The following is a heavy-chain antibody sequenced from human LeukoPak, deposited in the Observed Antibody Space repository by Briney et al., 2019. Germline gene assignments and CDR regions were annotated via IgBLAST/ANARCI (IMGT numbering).Heavy chain of an antibody. Sequence: GRSLRLSCAASGFTFSSYGMHWVRQAPGKGLEWVAVISYDGSNKYYADSVKGRFTISRDNSKNTLYLQMNSLRAEDTAVYYCAKGWSEDYGDSAGFYWGQGTLVTVSS. CDR1: GFTFSSYG. J-gene: IGHJ4*02. CDR3: AKGWSEDYGDSAGFY. V-gene: IGHV3-30*18. CDR2: ISYDGSNK. D-gene: IGHD4-17*01.